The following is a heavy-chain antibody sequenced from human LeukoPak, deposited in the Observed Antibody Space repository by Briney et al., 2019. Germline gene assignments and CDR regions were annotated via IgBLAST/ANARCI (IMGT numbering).Heavy chain of an antibody. Sequence: GGSLRLSCAASGFTVSSNCMSWVRQAPGKGLEWVSVIYSGGSTYYADSVKGRFTISRDNSKNTLYLQMNSLRAEDTAVYYCARIRSEGYFDYWGQGTLVTVSS. CDR1: GFTVSSNC. CDR2: IYSGGST. J-gene: IGHJ4*02. D-gene: IGHD3-10*01. V-gene: IGHV3-66*01. CDR3: ARIRSEGYFDY.